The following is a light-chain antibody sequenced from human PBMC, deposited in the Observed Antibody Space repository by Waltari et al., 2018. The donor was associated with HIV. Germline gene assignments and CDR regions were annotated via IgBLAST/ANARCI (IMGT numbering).Light chain of an antibody. CDR1: ASDFGFYHF. CDR3: ASYTANDTVM. J-gene: IGLJ3*02. V-gene: IGLV2-14*01. Sequence: SGLTQPPSVSGFPGQSIPLSCTGAASDFGFYHFVAWYHQHPGKVPKVILAKVDSRASGVSDRFSGSKSGNTASLTISGLRTEDEGVYFCASYTANDTVMFAGGTTVTVL. CDR2: KVD.